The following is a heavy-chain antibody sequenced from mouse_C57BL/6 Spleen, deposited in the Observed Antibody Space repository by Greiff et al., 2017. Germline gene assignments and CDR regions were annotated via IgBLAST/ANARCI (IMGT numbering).Heavy chain of an antibody. CDR1: GYTFTSYW. CDR3: ARGGPYSNYEDY. CDR2: IDPSDSET. V-gene: IGHV1-52*01. J-gene: IGHJ2*01. Sequence: QVQLKQPGAELVRPGSSVKLSCKASGYTFTSYWMHWVKQRPIQGLEWIGNIDPSDSETHYNQKFKDKATLTVDKSSSTAYMQLSSLTSEDSAVYYCARGGPYSNYEDYWGQGTTLTVSS. D-gene: IGHD2-5*01.